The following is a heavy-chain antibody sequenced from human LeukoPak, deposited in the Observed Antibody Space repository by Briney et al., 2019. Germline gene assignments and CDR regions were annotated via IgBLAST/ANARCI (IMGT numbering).Heavy chain of an antibody. Sequence: SETLSLTCTVSGGSISSYYWSWIRQPPGKGLEWIAYIYYSGSTNYNPSLKSRVAISLDTSKNQFSLRLSSVTAADTAVYYCARGADYYGSGTNYFDYWGQGTLVTVAS. CDR2: IYYSGST. V-gene: IGHV4-59*08. CDR3: ARGADYYGSGTNYFDY. CDR1: GGSISSYY. J-gene: IGHJ4*02. D-gene: IGHD3-10*01.